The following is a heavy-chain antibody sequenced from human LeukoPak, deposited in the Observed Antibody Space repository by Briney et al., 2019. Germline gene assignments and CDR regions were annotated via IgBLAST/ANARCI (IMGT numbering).Heavy chain of an antibody. V-gene: IGHV3-66*02. CDR1: GFTVSSNY. Sequence: GGSLRLSCAASGFTVSSNYMSWVRQAPGKGLEWVSVIYSGGSTYYADSVKGRFTISRDNSKNTLYLQMNSLRAEDTAVYYCARDQGSGWSPDAFDIWGQGTMVTVSS. D-gene: IGHD6-19*01. CDR2: IYSGGST. CDR3: ARDQGSGWSPDAFDI. J-gene: IGHJ3*02.